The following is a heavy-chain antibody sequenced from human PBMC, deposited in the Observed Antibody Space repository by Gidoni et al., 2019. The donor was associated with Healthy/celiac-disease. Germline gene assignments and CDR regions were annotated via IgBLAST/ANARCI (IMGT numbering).Heavy chain of an antibody. Sequence: EVQLVESGGGLVQPGRSLRLSCAASGFTFDDYAMHWVRQAPGKGLEWVSGISWNSGSIGYADSVKGRFTISRDNAKNSLYLQMSSLRAEDTALYYCAKDMGSSSFSGMDVWGQGTTVTVSS. CDR3: AKDMGSSSFSGMDV. J-gene: IGHJ6*02. D-gene: IGHD6-13*01. CDR2: ISWNSGSI. CDR1: GFTFDDYA. V-gene: IGHV3-9*01.